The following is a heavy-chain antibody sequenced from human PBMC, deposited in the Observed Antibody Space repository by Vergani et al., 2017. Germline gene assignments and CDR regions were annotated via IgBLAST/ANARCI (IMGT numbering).Heavy chain of an antibody. CDR3: ARHSTVEWLVKLGWIDP. CDR2: IYYSGST. Sequence: QLQLQESGPGLVKPSATLSLTCSVSGASIRSSNYYWGWIRQPPGKGLEWNASIYYSGSTYYNPYLKSRVTIPVDTSKNQFSLKLSSVTAADTAVYFCARHSTVEWLVKLGWIDPWGQGILVTVAS. V-gene: IGHV4-39*01. J-gene: IGHJ5*02. D-gene: IGHD6-19*01. CDR1: GASIRSSNYY.